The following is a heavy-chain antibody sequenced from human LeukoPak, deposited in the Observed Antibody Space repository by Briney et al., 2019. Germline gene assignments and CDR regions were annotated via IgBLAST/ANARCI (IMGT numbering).Heavy chain of an antibody. CDR3: ARPRSTESGSYNWFDP. J-gene: IGHJ5*02. Sequence: SVKVSCKASGGTLSSYPISWIRQAPGQGLELMGRIIPLVGLTNYAPRFQGRVTITADKDTTTAYMELSGLTSEDTAVYYCARPRSTESGSYNWFDPWGQGTLVTVSS. CDR2: IIPLVGLT. V-gene: IGHV1-69*02. D-gene: IGHD1-26*01. CDR1: GGTLSSYP.